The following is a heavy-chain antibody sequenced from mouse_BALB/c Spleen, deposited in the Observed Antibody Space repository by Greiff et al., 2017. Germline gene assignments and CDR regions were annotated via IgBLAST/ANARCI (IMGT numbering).Heavy chain of an antibody. D-gene: IGHD2-1*01. CDR2: IYPGNVNT. J-gene: IGHJ4*01. CDR3: ARFLYGNYYAMDY. Sequence: VQLQQSGPELVKPGASVRISCKASGYTFTSYYIHWVKQRPGQGLEWIGWIYPGNVNTKYNEKFKGKATLTADKSSSTAYMQLSSLTSEDSAVYFCARFLYGNYYAMDYWGQGTSVTVSS. CDR1: GYTFTSYY. V-gene: IGHV1S56*01.